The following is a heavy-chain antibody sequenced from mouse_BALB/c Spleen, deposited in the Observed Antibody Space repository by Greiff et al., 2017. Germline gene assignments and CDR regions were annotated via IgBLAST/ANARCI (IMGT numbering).Heavy chain of an antibody. Sequence: QVQLKESGAELMKPGASVKISCKATGYTFSSYWIEWVKQRPGHGLEWIGEILPGSGSTNYNEKFKGKATFTADTSSNTAYMQLSSLTSEDSAVYYCARFTTVVARWYFDVWGAGTTVTVSS. CDR1: GYTFSSYW. D-gene: IGHD1-1*01. V-gene: IGHV1-9*01. J-gene: IGHJ1*01. CDR2: ILPGSGST. CDR3: ARFTTVVARWYFDV.